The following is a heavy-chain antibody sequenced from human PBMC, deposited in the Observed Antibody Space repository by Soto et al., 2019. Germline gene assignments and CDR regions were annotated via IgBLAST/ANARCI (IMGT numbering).Heavy chain of an antibody. V-gene: IGHV3-7*01. CDR2: IKQDGSEK. J-gene: IGHJ6*03. CDR3: AREVQLWSRQADYYYMDV. Sequence: PGGSLRLSCAASGFTFSSYWMSWVRQAPGKGLEWVANIKQDGSEKYYVDSVKGRFTISRDNAKNSLYLQMNSLRAEDTAVYYCAREVQLWSRQADYYYMDVWGKGTTVTVSS. D-gene: IGHD5-18*01. CDR1: GFTFSSYW.